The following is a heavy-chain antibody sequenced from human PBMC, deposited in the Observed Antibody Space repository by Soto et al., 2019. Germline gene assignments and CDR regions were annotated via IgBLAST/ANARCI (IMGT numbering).Heavy chain of an antibody. CDR1: GYTFTSYG. CDR2: ISAYNGNT. J-gene: IGHJ5*02. V-gene: IGHV1-18*04. D-gene: IGHD1-26*01. CDR3: ARDRRGLGRGGWFDP. Sequence: QVQLVQSGAEVKKPGASVKVSCKASGYTFTSYGISWVRQAPGQGLEWMGWISAYNGNTNYAQKLQGRVTMTTDTSTSTAYMELRCQRSDNTAVYYCARDRRGLGRGGWFDPWGQGTLVTVSS.